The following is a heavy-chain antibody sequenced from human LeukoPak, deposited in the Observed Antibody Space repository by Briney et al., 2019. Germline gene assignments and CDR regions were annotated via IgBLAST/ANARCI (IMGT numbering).Heavy chain of an antibody. CDR3: ARDRNGYCSGGSCYSGYFDI. CDR1: GGSFSGYY. J-gene: IGHJ3*02. CDR2: INHSGST. Sequence: SETLSLTCAVYGGSFSGYYWSWIRQPPGKGLEWIGEINHSGSTNYNPSLKSRVTISVDTSKNQFSLKLSSVTAADTAVYYCARDRNGYCSGGSCYSGYFDIWGQGTMVTVSS. D-gene: IGHD2-15*01. V-gene: IGHV4-34*01.